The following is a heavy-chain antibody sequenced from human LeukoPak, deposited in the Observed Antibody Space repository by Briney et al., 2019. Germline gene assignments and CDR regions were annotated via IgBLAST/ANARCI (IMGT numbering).Heavy chain of an antibody. CDR3: AELGITMIGGV. D-gene: IGHD3-10*02. Sequence: GGSLRLSCAASGFTSSNYWMHWVRQAPGKGLEWVSYISSSGSTIYYADSVKGRFTISRDNAKNSLYLQMNSLRAEDTAVYYCAELGITMIGGVWGKGTTVTISS. J-gene: IGHJ6*04. CDR2: ISSSGSTI. V-gene: IGHV3-48*04. CDR1: GFTSSNYW.